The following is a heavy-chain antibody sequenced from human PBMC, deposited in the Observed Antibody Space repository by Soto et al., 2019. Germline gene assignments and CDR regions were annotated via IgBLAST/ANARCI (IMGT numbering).Heavy chain of an antibody. CDR1: GFTFSNAW. CDR2: IKSNSNGGTT. J-gene: IGHJ4*02. CDR3: TADPPGASRIIDY. D-gene: IGHD1-26*01. V-gene: IGHV3-15*07. Sequence: GGSLRLSCAASGFTFSNAWMGWVRQAPGKGLDWVGLIKSNSNGGTTDYSAPVKGRFSISRDDSKTTLFLQMDSLKTEDTAVYYCTADPPGASRIIDYWGQGTLVTVSS.